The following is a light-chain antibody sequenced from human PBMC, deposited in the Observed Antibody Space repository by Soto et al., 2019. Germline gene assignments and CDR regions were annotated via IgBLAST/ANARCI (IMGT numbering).Light chain of an antibody. V-gene: IGKV1-9*01. Sequence: DIQLTQSPSFLSASVEDRVTITCRASQGISSYLAWYQQKPGKAPKLLIYAASTLQSGVPSRFSGSGSGTEFTLTISSLQPEDFATYYCQQLNSYPPWTFGQGTKVDI. J-gene: IGKJ1*01. CDR1: QGISSY. CDR2: AAS. CDR3: QQLNSYPPWT.